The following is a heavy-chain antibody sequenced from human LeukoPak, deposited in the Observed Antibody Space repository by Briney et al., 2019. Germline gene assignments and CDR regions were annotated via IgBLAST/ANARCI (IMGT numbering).Heavy chain of an antibody. V-gene: IGHV3-23*01. CDR1: GFTFSSYA. CDR3: AKTLYYYDSSGFPGGYYFDY. D-gene: IGHD3-22*01. J-gene: IGHJ4*02. CDR2: ISGSGGST. Sequence: GGSLRLSCAASGFTFSSYAMSWVRQAPGKGLEWVSAISGSGGSTYYADSVKGRFTISRDNSKNTLYLQMNSLRAEDTAVYYRAKTLYYYDSSGFPGGYYFDYWGQGTLVTVSS.